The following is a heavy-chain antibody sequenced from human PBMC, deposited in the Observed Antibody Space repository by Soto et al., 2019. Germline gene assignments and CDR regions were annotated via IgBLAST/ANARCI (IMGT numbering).Heavy chain of an antibody. Sequence: SQTLRLTWTLSHGHVSIGSYSWRWIRQPPGKGLEWIGYIYCGGSTSYNPSLKSRVTRSVDTSKNQFSLKLSSVTATDTAVYYGARGFGAAAGTVNYWGQGTLVTVYS. V-gene: IGHV4-61*01. J-gene: IGHJ4*02. CDR2: IYCGGST. D-gene: IGHD6-13*01. CDR3: ARGFGAAAGTVNY. CDR1: HGHVSIGSYS.